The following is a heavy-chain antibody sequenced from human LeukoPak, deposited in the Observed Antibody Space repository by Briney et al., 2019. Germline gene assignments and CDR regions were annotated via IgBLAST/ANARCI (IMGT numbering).Heavy chain of an antibody. CDR3: ARLRYSSGQDY. CDR1: GGSISTYY. Sequence: KPSEPLPLPCTVSGGSISTYYWSWIRQPPGKGLEWIGYIYYSGTTNYNPSLKSRVTISVDTSKNQFSLKLSSVTAADTAVYYCARLRYSSGQDYWGQGTLVTVSS. J-gene: IGHJ4*02. D-gene: IGHD6-19*01. CDR2: IYYSGTT. V-gene: IGHV4-59*01.